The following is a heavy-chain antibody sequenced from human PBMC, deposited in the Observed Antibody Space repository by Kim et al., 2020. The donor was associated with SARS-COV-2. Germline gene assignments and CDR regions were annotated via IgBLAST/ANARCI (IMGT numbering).Heavy chain of an antibody. CDR2: IYYSGST. CDR3: ARHVSGPGRVAASVPFYFDS. CDR1: DGSIGSSSF. J-gene: IGHJ4*02. V-gene: IGHV4-39*01. D-gene: IGHD3-10*01. Sequence: SETLSLTCTISDGSIGSSSFWGWIRQPPGKGLEWLGSIYYSGSTYYYPSLKGRVTLSVYNSKNQFSLKLNSVTAADTSIYHCARHVSGPGRVAASVPFYFDSWGQGILVSVSS.